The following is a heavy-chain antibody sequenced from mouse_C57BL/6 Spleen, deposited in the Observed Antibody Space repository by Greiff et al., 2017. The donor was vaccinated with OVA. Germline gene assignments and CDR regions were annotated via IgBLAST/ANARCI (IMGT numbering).Heavy chain of an antibody. CDR1: GYSFTDYN. J-gene: IGHJ2*01. CDR2: INPNCGTT. CDR3: ARTKGYDGYPY. V-gene: IGHV1-39*01. D-gene: IGHD2-3*01. Sequence: EVQLQQSGPELVKPGASVKISCKASGYSFTDYNMSWVKQSNGKSLEWIGVINPNCGTTSYNQKFKGKATLTVDQSSSTAYMQLNSLTSEYSAVYYFARTKGYDGYPYWSQDTTRTVSS.